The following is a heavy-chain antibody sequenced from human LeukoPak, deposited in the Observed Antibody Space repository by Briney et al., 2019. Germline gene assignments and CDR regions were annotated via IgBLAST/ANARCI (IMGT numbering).Heavy chain of an antibody. V-gene: IGHV1-8*03. CDR3: ARGSYYDFWSGPSDYYYYMDV. Sequence: ASVKVSCKASGYTFTSYDINWVRQATGQGLEWMGWMNPNSGNTGYAQKFQGRVTITRNTSISTAYMELSSLRSEDTAVYYCARGSYYDFWSGPSDYYYYMDVWGKGTTVTVSS. CDR2: MNPNSGNT. J-gene: IGHJ6*03. D-gene: IGHD3-3*01. CDR1: GYTFTSYD.